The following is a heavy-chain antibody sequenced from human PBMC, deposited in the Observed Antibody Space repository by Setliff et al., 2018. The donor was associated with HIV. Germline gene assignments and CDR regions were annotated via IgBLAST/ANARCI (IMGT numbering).Heavy chain of an antibody. J-gene: IGHJ4*02. V-gene: IGHV3-23*01. D-gene: IGHD6-19*01. Sequence: SLRLSCAASGFTFSSYAMSWVRQAPGKGLEWVSAISGSGGSTYYADSVKGRFTISRDNSKNTLYLQMNSLRAEDTAVYYCAKAATPHIAVAGTGDYWGQGTLVTVSS. CDR3: AKAATPHIAVAGTGDY. CDR1: GFTFSSYA. CDR2: ISGSGGST.